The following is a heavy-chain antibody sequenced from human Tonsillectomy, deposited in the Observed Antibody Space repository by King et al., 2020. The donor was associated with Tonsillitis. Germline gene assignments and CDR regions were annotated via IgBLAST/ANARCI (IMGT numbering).Heavy chain of an antibody. Sequence: QLVQSGGGVVRPGGSLRLSCAASGFTLDDYGMSWVRQAPGKGLEWVSGINWNGGSTGYADSVKGRFTISRDNAKNSLYLQMNSLRAEDTALYYCATHYGDSTGSGMDVWGQGTTVTVSS. CDR3: ATHYGDSTGSGMDV. CDR1: GFTLDDYG. D-gene: IGHD4-17*01. J-gene: IGHJ6*02. CDR2: INWNGGST. V-gene: IGHV3-20*04.